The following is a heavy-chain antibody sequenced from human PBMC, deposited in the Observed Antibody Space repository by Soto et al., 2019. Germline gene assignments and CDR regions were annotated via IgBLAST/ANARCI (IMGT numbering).Heavy chain of an antibody. Sequence: GGSLRLSCAASGFTFSSYSMNWVRQAPGKGLEWVSYISSSSTIYYADSVKGRFTISRDNAKNSLYLQMNSLRAEDTAVYYCARGTTKWGIVATTHYYYYYMDVWGKGTTVTVSS. CDR2: ISSSSTI. CDR1: GFTFSSYS. V-gene: IGHV3-48*01. J-gene: IGHJ6*03. D-gene: IGHD5-12*01. CDR3: ARGTTKWGIVATTHYYYYYMDV.